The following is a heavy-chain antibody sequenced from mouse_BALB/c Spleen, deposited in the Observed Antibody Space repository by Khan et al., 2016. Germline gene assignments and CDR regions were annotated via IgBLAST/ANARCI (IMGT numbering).Heavy chain of an antibody. CDR3: ARTYGNYGYFDV. D-gene: IGHD2-1*01. V-gene: IGHV5-4*02. CDR2: ISDGGNYP. J-gene: IGHJ1*01. Sequence: EVELVESGGGLVRPGGSLKLSCAASGFTFSDYYMYWIRQTPEKRLEWVATISDGGNYPYYPDSVKERFTISTDNAKNNLYLQMSSLKSEDTAMYYCARTYGNYGYFDVWGAGTTVTVSS. CDR1: GFTFSDYY.